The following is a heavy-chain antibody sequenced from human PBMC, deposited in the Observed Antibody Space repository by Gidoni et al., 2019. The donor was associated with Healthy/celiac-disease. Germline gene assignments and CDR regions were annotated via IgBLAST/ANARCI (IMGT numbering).Heavy chain of an antibody. CDR3: ARLAELEWLRVDY. Sequence: LQLQESGPGLAKSSETLSPTSTLSGRSLSSSSYYWGWIRQPPRKGLEWIGSSYYSGSTYYNPSLKSRVTISVDTSKNQFSLKLSSVTAAGTAVYYCARLAELEWLRVDYWGQGTLVTVSS. V-gene: IGHV4-39*01. J-gene: IGHJ4*02. CDR2: SYYSGST. CDR1: GRSLSSSSYY. D-gene: IGHD5-12*01.